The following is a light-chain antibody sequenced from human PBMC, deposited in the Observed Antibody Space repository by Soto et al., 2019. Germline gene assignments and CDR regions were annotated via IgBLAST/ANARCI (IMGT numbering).Light chain of an antibody. CDR3: QQYNSYSRT. J-gene: IGKJ1*01. CDR2: KAP. V-gene: IGKV1-5*03. CDR1: QSISSW. Sequence: DIQMTQSPSTLSASVGDRVTITCRASQSISSWLAWYQQKPGKAPKLLIYKAPSLESGVPSRFSGSGSGTEFTLTISSLQPDDFATYYGQQYNSYSRTFGQGTKVEIK.